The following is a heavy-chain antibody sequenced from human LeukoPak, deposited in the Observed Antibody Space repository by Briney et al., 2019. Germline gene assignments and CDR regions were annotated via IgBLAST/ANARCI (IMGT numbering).Heavy chain of an antibody. CDR2: IYYSGST. J-gene: IGHJ5*02. Sequence: SETLSPTCTVSGGSISSYYWSWIRQPPGKGLEWIGYIYYSGSTNYNPSLKSRVTISVDTSKNQFSLKLSSVTAADTAVYYCARVKPGNWFDPWGQGTLVTVSS. CDR3: ARVKPGNWFDP. V-gene: IGHV4-59*01. CDR1: GGSISSYY.